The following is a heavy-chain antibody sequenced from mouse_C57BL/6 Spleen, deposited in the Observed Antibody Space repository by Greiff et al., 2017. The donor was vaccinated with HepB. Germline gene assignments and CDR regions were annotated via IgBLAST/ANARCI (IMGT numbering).Heavy chain of an antibody. V-gene: IGHV1-15*01. CDR2: IDPETGGT. CDR1: GYTFTDYE. Sequence: VQLQQSGAELVRPGASVTLSCKASGYTFTDYEMHWVKQTPVHGLEWIGAIDPETGGTAYNQKFKVKAILTADKSSSTADMELRSLTSEDSAVYYCTRSARSYFDDWGQGTTLTVSS. CDR3: TRSARSYFDD. J-gene: IGHJ2*01.